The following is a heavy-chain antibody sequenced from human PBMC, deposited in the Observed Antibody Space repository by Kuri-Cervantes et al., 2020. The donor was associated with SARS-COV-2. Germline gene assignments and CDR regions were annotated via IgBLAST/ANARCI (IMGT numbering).Heavy chain of an antibody. Sequence: GESLKISCAASGFTFSNSDMNWVRQAPGKGLEWVSGVSWDGSRKHYADSVKGRFIISRDNSRNFLYQQMNSLRPEDMAVYYCGRHKAAAGIVAADWGQGTLVTVSS. J-gene: IGHJ4*02. CDR3: GRHKAAAGIVAAD. D-gene: IGHD6-13*01. V-gene: IGHV3-19*01. CDR2: VSWDGSRK. CDR1: GFTFSNSD.